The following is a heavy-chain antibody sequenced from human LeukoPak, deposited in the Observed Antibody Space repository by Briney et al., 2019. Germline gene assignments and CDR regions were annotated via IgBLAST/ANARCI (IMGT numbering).Heavy chain of an antibody. Sequence: PGGSLRLSCVASGFTFRTYSMNWVRQAPEKGLEWVSSMSSSSYTYYADSVKGRFTISRDNAKNSLYLQMSSLRAEDTAVYYCAARIMITFGGVIVDAFDIWGQGTMVTVSS. CDR3: AARIMITFGGVIVDAFDI. CDR1: GFTFRTYS. V-gene: IGHV3-21*01. CDR2: MSSSSYT. D-gene: IGHD3-16*02. J-gene: IGHJ3*02.